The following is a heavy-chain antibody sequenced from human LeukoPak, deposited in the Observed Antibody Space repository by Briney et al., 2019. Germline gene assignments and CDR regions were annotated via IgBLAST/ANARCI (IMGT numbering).Heavy chain of an antibody. CDR2: IRSKAYGGTT. Sequence: PGGSLRLSCTASGFTFGDYVMSWVRQAPGKGLEWVGFIRSKAYGGTTKNAATVKGRFTISRDDSRSISYLQMNSLNTEDTAAYYCTRRYDYDSSGYYYVRDAFDIWGQGTMVTVSS. D-gene: IGHD3-22*01. CDR1: GFTFGDYV. CDR3: TRRYDYDSSGYYYVRDAFDI. V-gene: IGHV3-49*04. J-gene: IGHJ3*02.